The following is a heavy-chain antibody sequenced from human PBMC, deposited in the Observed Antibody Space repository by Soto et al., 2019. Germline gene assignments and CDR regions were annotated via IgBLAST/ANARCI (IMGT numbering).Heavy chain of an antibody. CDR3: ARDVRASGEMFDY. V-gene: IGHV3-23*01. J-gene: IGHJ4*02. Sequence: XGSLRLSCAASGFTFTNYGLSWVRQAPGKGLDWVATVSGDASNTHYADSVKGRFTISRDNSKSILFLQMKSLRVEDTAIYCCARDVRASGEMFDYWGQGTQVTVSS. D-gene: IGHD4-17*01. CDR2: VSGDASNT. CDR1: GFTFTNYG.